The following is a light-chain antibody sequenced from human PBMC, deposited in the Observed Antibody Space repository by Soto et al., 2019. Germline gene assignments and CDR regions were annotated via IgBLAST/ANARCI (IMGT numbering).Light chain of an antibody. CDR2: GAS. CDR3: QQFAGS. J-gene: IGKJ4*02. Sequence: EKVMTQSPATLSVSPGERATLSCRASQSVSSTVAWYQQKPGQAPRLLIYGASSRATGIPDRFSGRGSGTDFTLIISRMEPEDFAVYYCQQFAGSFGGGTKVDIK. CDR1: QSVSST. V-gene: IGKV3-20*01.